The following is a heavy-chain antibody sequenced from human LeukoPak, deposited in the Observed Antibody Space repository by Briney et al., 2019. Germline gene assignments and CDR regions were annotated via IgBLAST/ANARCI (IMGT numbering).Heavy chain of an antibody. Sequence: PSETLSLTCAVYGGSFSAYYWSWIRQPPGKGLEWIGEINHNEGTNSNPSLKSRVTISVDTSKNQFSLKLSSVTAADTAVYYCASDGSGYSYNWFDPWGQGTLVTVSS. V-gene: IGHV4-34*01. CDR2: INHNEGT. D-gene: IGHD3-3*01. J-gene: IGHJ5*02. CDR3: ASDGSGYSYNWFDP. CDR1: GGSFSAYY.